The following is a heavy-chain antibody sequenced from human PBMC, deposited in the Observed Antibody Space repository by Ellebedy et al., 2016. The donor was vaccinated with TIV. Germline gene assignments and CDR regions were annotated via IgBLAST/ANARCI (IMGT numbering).Heavy chain of an antibody. CDR3: ARGYCSSTSCFYHDAFDI. D-gene: IGHD2-2*01. CDR2: IYYSGTT. J-gene: IGHJ3*02. CDR1: GGSISSSSYY. V-gene: IGHV4-39*07. Sequence: GSLRLXXTVSGGSISSSSYYWGWIRQPPGKGLEWIANIYYSGTTYYHPSLKSRVTISVDTSKNQFSLKLSSVTAADTAVYYCARGYCSSTSCFYHDAFDIWGQGTMVTVSS.